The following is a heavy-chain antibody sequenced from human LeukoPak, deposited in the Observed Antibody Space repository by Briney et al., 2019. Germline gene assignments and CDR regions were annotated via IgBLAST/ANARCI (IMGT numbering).Heavy chain of an antibody. D-gene: IGHD5-12*01. Sequence: SETLSLTCTVSGGSISSGDYYWSWIRQPPGKGLEWIGYIYYSGSTYYNPSLKSRVTISVDTSKNQFSLKLSSVTAADTAVYYCARASGLRVAMSPWFDPWGQGTLVTVSS. CDR1: GGSISSGDYY. V-gene: IGHV4-30-4*01. CDR2: IYYSGST. J-gene: IGHJ5*02. CDR3: ARASGLRVAMSPWFDP.